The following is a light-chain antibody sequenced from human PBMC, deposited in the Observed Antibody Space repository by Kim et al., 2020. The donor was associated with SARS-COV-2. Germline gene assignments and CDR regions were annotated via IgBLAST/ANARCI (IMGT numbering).Light chain of an antibody. CDR3: GADHASGSNFVYA. Sequence: QSVLTQPPSASASLGASVTLTCTLSSGYSNYKVDWYQQRPGKGPRFVMRVGTGGIVGSKGDGVPDRFSVLGSGLNRYLTIKNIQEEDASDYHCGADHASGSNFVYAFGTGTKVTVL. CDR2: VGTGGIVG. CDR1: SGYSNYK. J-gene: IGLJ1*01. V-gene: IGLV9-49*01.